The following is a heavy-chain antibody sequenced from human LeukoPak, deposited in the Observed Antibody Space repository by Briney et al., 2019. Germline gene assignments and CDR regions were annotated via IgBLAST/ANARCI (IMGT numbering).Heavy chain of an antibody. D-gene: IGHD2-15*01. CDR1: GGSISSSSYY. V-gene: IGHV4-39*07. CDR3: ARRSCSGGSCPNYYYYYINV. CDR2: IYYSGST. Sequence: SETLSLTCTVSGGSISSSSYYWDWIRQPPGKGLEWIGSIYYSGSTYYNPSLKSRVTISVDTSKNQFSLKLSSVTAADTAVYYCARRSCSGGSCPNYYYYYINVWGKGTTVTISS. J-gene: IGHJ6*03.